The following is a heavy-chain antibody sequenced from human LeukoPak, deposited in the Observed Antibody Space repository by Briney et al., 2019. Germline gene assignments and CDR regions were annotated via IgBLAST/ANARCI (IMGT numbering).Heavy chain of an antibody. J-gene: IGHJ4*02. CDR1: GGSISSYY. Sequence: SETLSPTCTVSGGSISSYYWNWIRQPAGKGLEYIGRTYTGGSTNYNPSLKSRVTMSVDTSKNQFSLKLSSVTAADTAVYYCVGGTYYGGDSWGQGTLVTVSS. V-gene: IGHV4-4*07. CDR3: VGGTYYGGDS. CDR2: TYTGGST. D-gene: IGHD1-26*01.